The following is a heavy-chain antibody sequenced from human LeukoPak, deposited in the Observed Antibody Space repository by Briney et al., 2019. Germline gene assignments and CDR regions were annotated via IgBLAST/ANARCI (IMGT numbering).Heavy chain of an antibody. V-gene: IGHV1-18*01. J-gene: IGHJ4*02. D-gene: IGHD3-16*01. Sequence: ASVKVSCKASGYTFSKYGVSWVRQAPGQGPEWMAWISTSTADTHYAQKVQGRVTLTADTITSTAYMELRSLRSDDTAVYYCVRDIPLGEIEPINMRDFDYWGQGTPVTVSS. CDR1: GYTFSKYG. CDR2: ISTSTADT. CDR3: VRDIPLGEIEPINMRDFDY.